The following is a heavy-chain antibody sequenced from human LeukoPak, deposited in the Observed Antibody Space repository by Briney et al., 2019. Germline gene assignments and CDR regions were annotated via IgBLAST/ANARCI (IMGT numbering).Heavy chain of an antibody. CDR3: ARGGWLVRNWFDP. Sequence: PSETLSLTCTVSGGSISSYYWSWIRQPPGKGLEWIGYIYYSGSTNYNPSLKSRVTISVDTSKNQFSLKLSSVTAADTAVYYCARGGWLVRNWFDPWGQGTLVTVSS. V-gene: IGHV4-59*01. CDR1: GGSISSYY. CDR2: IYYSGST. J-gene: IGHJ5*02. D-gene: IGHD6-19*01.